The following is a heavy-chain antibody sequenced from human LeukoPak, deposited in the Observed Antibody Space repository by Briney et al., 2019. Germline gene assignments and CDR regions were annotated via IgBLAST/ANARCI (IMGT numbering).Heavy chain of an antibody. D-gene: IGHD6-13*01. J-gene: IGHJ3*02. CDR1: GGSISSGDYY. CDR2: IYYSGST. CDR3: ARRYSSSWFDAFDI. V-gene: IGHV4-30-4*01. Sequence: KSSETLSLTCTVSGGSISSGDYYWSWIRQPPGKGLEWIGYIYYSGSTYYNPSLKSRVTISVDTSKNQFSLKLSSVTAAGTAVYYCARRYSSSWFDAFDIWGQGTMVTVSS.